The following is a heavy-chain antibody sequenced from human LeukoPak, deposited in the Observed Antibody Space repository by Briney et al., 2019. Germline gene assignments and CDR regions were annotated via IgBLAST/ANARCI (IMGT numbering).Heavy chain of an antibody. D-gene: IGHD2-15*01. Sequence: GGSLRLSCAASGFTFSSYVMSWVRQAPGKGLEWVSGISGRGSSTYYADSVKGRFTISRDNSKNTLYLQMNSLRAEDTAVHYCASSGAAVSYFDYWGQGTLVTVSS. CDR1: GFTFSSYV. V-gene: IGHV3-23*01. CDR2: ISGRGSST. J-gene: IGHJ4*02. CDR3: ASSGAAVSYFDY.